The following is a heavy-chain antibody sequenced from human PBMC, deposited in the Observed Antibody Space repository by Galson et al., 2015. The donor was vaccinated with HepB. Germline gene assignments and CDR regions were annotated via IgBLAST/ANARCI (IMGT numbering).Heavy chain of an antibody. J-gene: IGHJ5*02. CDR3: AKDRAYCGGDCYTNWFDP. V-gene: IGHV3-23*01. D-gene: IGHD2-21*02. Sequence: SLRLSCAASGFTFSSYAMSWVRQAPGKGLEWVSAISGSGGSTYYADSVKGRFTISRDNSKNTLYLQMNSLRAEDTAVYYCAKDRAYCGGDCYTNWFDPWGQGTLVTVSS. CDR1: GFTFSSYA. CDR2: ISGSGGST.